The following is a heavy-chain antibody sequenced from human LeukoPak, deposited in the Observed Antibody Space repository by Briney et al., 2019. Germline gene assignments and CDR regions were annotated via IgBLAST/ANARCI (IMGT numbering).Heavy chain of an antibody. CDR2: IYYSGST. D-gene: IGHD3-3*01. V-gene: IGHV4-59*01. Sequence: PSETLSLTCTVSGVSISSYYWSWLRQPPGKGLEWIGYIYYSGSTNYNPSLKSRVTMSVDTSKNQFSLKLRSVTAADTAVYYCARENVRFWSGYYYPDAFDIWGQGTMVTVSS. CDR1: GVSISSYY. J-gene: IGHJ3*02. CDR3: ARENVRFWSGYYYPDAFDI.